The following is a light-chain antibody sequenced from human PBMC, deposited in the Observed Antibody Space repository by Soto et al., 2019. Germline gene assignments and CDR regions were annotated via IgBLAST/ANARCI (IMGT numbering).Light chain of an antibody. V-gene: IGKV3-20*01. CDR1: QSVSSSY. CDR3: QQYGSSPWT. CDR2: GAS. Sequence: EIVLTQSPGTLSLSPGERVTLSCRASQSVSSSYLAWYQQKPGQAPRLLIYGASSRATGIPDRFSGSGSGIDFTLTISRLEPEDFAVYYCQQYGSSPWTFGQGAMVDI. J-gene: IGKJ1*01.